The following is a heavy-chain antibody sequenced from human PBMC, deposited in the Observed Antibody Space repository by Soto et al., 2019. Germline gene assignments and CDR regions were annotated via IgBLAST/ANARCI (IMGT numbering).Heavy chain of an antibody. D-gene: IGHD5-12*01. CDR1: GGSISSYY. J-gene: IGHJ4*02. V-gene: IGHV4-59*01. CDR2: IYYSGST. CDR3: AIEMATIWY. Sequence: SETLSLTCTVSGGSISSYYWSWIRQPPGKGLEWIGYIYYSGSTNYNPSLKSRVTISVDTSKNQFSLKLSSVTAADTAVYYCAIEMATIWYWGQGTLVTVSS.